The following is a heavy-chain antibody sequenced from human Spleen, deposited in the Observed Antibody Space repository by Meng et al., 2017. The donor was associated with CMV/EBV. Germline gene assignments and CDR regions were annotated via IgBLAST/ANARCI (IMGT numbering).Heavy chain of an antibody. CDR3: ARVRHPYSSSWYPDY. Sequence: GGAVSSGSYYWSWIRHPPGKGLEWIGYIYYSGSTNSSPSLYSRVTMSVDTSKNQFSLKVSSVTAADTAVYYCARVRHPYSSSWYPDYWGQGTLVTVSS. V-gene: IGHV4-61*01. CDR2: IYYSGST. CDR1: GGAVSSGSYY. D-gene: IGHD6-13*01. J-gene: IGHJ4*02.